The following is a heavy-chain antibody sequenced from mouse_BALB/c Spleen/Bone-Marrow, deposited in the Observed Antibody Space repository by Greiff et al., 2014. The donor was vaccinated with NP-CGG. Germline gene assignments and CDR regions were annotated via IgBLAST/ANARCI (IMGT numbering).Heavy chain of an antibody. CDR1: GYTFTSYT. Sequence: QVQLQQSGAELARPGASVKMSCKASGYTFTSYTMHWVKQRPGQGLEWIGYINPSSGYTNYNQKFKDKVTLTADKSSSTAYTQLSSLTSEDSAVYYCARSNGNYVLAYWGQGTLVTVSA. CDR3: ARSNGNYVLAY. CDR2: INPSSGYT. J-gene: IGHJ3*01. V-gene: IGHV1-4*01. D-gene: IGHD2-1*01.